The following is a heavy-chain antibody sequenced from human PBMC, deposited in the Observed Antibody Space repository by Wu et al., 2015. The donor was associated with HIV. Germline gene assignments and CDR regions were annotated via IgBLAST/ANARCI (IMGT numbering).Heavy chain of an antibody. J-gene: IGHJ5*02. Sequence: QVQLVQSGAEMKKPGASVKVSCTASGYTFTAYNVHWVRQVPGQGLEWMGNINANSGRTKYAENFQGRVAMTRDTSVNTVYMELKTLRYDDTAVYFCARGDRFYDILTGYSKNWFDPWGQGTLVSVSS. CDR2: INANSGRT. D-gene: IGHD3-9*01. CDR3: ARGDRFYDILTGYSKNWFDP. V-gene: IGHV1-2*02. CDR1: GYTFTAYN.